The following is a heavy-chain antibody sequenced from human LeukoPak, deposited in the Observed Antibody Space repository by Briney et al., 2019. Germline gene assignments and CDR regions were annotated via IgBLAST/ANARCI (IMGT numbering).Heavy chain of an antibody. J-gene: IGHJ4*02. CDR1: GFTFSYFG. D-gene: IGHD2-2*01. CDR2: IRYDGSNE. Sequence: GGSLRLSCVASGFTFSYFGMHWVRQAPGKGLEWVAFIRYDGSNEYYAESVKGRFTISRDNSKNTLYLQMNSLRVEDTAAYYCAKIEGKYQLANIPDSWGQGTLVTVSS. CDR3: AKIEGKYQLANIPDS. V-gene: IGHV3-30*02.